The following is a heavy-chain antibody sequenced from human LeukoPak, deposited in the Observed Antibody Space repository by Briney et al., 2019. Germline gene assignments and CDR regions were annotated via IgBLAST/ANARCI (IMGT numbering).Heavy chain of an antibody. Sequence: LSLTCTVSGGSISSSSYYWGWIRQPPGKGLEWVSYISSSGSSIYYADSVKGRFTISRDNAKNPLYLQMNSLRAEDTAVYYCARCRATALYYYYYYMDGWGKGTTATVSS. CDR3: ARCRATALYYYYYYMDG. V-gene: IGHV3-11*04. J-gene: IGHJ6*03. CDR1: GGSISSSSYY. D-gene: IGHD5-12*01. CDR2: ISSSGSSI.